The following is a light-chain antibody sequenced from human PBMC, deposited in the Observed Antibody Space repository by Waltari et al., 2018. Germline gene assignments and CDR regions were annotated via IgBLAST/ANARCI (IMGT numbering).Light chain of an antibody. J-gene: IGLJ3*02. Sequence: SYVLTQPPSVSLAPGQTARITCGGNNIGSKSVHWYQRKTGQALVVVVYDDSGRPSGIPERFSGSNSGNTATLTISRVEAGDEADYYCQVWDRSSDHWVFGGGTKLTVL. CDR1: NIGSKS. CDR2: DDS. CDR3: QVWDRSSDHWV. V-gene: IGLV3-21*02.